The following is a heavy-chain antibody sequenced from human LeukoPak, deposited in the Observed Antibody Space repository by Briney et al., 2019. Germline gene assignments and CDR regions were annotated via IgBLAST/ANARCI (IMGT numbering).Heavy chain of an antibody. CDR1: GGSISSAGYY. J-gene: IGHJ1*01. V-gene: IGHV4-31*03. D-gene: IGHD6-19*01. CDR2: IFYSGST. CDR3: ATSGGCSGRMFQH. Sequence: PSQTLSLTCTVSGGSISSAGYYWSWIRHHPGEGLEWIGYIFYSGSTDYNPSLKSRVTISLDTSKNKFSLNLSSVTAADTAVYYCATSGGCSGRMFQHWGQGTLVTVSS.